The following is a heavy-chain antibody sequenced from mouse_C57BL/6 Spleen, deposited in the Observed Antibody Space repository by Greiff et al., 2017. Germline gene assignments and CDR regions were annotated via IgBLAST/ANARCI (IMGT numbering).Heavy chain of an antibody. CDR2: IDPETGGT. Sequence: QVQLQQSGAELVRPGASVTLSCKASGYTFTDYEMHWVKQTPVHGLEWIGAIDPETGGTAYNQKFKGKAILTADNSSSTAYMELRSLTSEDSAVYSCTRGARITTVVATEDFDYGGQGTTRTVSS. J-gene: IGHJ2*01. D-gene: IGHD1-1*01. V-gene: IGHV1-15*01. CDR3: TRGARITTVVATEDFDY. CDR1: GYTFTDYE.